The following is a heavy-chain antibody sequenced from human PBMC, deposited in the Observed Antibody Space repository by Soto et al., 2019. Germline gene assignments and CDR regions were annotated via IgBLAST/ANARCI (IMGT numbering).Heavy chain of an antibody. D-gene: IGHD3-9*01. CDR3: ARGLGGFDWLLLDMDV. CDR2: MNPNSGNT. J-gene: IGHJ6*03. V-gene: IGHV1-8*01. CDR1: GYTFTSYD. Sequence: GASVKVSCKASGYTFTSYDINWVRQATGQGLEWMGWMNPNSGNTGYAQKFQGRVTMTRNTSISTAYMELSSLRSEDTAVYYCARGLGGFDWLLLDMDVWGKGTTVTVSS.